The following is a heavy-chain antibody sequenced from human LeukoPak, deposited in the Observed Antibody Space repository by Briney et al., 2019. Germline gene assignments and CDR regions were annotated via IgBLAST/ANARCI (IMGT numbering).Heavy chain of an antibody. CDR1: GFTFSDSY. V-gene: IGHV3-11*01. J-gene: IGHJ5*01. CDR3: AQTGRNNYFDS. CDR2: ISSSGHTI. Sequence: KTGGSLLLSCAASGFTFSDSYMSWIRPAPGEGPDWLACISSSGHTIYYAGSVRGRFTISRDNAKNSLYLQLNSLRPEDTAVYYCAQTGRNNYFDSWGQGTLVTVSS.